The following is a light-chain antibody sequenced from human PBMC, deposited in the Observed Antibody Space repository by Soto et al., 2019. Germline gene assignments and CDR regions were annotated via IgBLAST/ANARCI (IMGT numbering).Light chain of an antibody. CDR1: SSNIGGNS. CDR2: DDN. CDR3: GSWDSSLSAYV. Sequence: QSVMTQPPSVSAAPGQKVAISCSGSSSNIGGNSVSWYAQLPGAAPKLLIYDDNKRPSGIPDRFSGSKSGTSATLGITGFQTGDEAEYYCGSWDSSLSAYVFGTGTKLTVL. J-gene: IGLJ1*01. V-gene: IGLV1-51*01.